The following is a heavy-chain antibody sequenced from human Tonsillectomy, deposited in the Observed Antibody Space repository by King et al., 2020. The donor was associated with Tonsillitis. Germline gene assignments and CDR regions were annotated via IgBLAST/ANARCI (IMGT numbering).Heavy chain of an antibody. D-gene: IGHD3-16*02. J-gene: IGHJ3*02. CDR3: ARGLSMITFGGVISIDAFDI. CDR1: GGSISSYY. V-gene: IGHV4-59*01. Sequence: QLQESGPGLVKPSETLSLTCTVSGGSISSYYWSWIRQPPGKGLEWIGYIYYSGSTNYNPSLKSRLTISVDTSKNQFSLKLSPVTAADTAVYYCARGLSMITFGGVISIDAFDIWGQGTMVTVSS. CDR2: IYYSGST.